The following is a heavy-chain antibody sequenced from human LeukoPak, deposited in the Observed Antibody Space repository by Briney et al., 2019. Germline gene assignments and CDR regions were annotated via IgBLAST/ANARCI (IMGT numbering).Heavy chain of an antibody. J-gene: IGHJ3*02. CDR2: IYHSGST. Sequence: PSETLCLTCAVSGYSISSGYYWGWIRQPPGKGLQWIGSIYHSGSTYYNPSLKSRVTISVDTSKNQFSLKLSSVTAADTAVYYCARVQGQQLVPGAFDIWGQGTMVTVSS. CDR3: ARVQGQQLVPGAFDI. V-gene: IGHV4-38-2*01. CDR1: GYSISSGYY. D-gene: IGHD6-13*01.